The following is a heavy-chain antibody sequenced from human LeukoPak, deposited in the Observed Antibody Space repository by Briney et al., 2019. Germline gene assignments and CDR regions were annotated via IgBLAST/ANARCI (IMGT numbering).Heavy chain of an antibody. V-gene: IGHV4-34*01. CDR1: GGSFSSYY. CDR3: ARGNLYYYDSSGYYFKFDY. J-gene: IGHJ4*02. CDR2: INHSGST. D-gene: IGHD3-22*01. Sequence: RPSETLSLTCAVYGGSFSSYYWSWIRQPPGKGLEWIGEINHSGSTNYNPSLRSRVTISVDTSKNQFSLKLSSVTAADTAVYYCARGNLYYYDSSGYYFKFDYWGQGTLVTVSS.